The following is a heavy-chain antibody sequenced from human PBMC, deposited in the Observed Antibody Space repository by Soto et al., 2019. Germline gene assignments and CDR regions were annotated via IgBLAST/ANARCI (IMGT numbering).Heavy chain of an antibody. D-gene: IGHD2-15*01. CDR3: ARGDCVGGTCYSLAGSFYYDMDV. J-gene: IGHJ6*03. Sequence: EVQLVESGGGLVQPGGSLRLSCAASGFTFSNYWMYWVRQAPGKGLEWVSRINSDGSVSSYADSVKGRLTISRDNVKNTLYLQMDSLRAEDTAVYSCARGDCVGGTCYSLAGSFYYDMDVWGKGTTVTVFS. CDR1: GFTFSNYW. CDR2: INSDGSVS. V-gene: IGHV3-74*01.